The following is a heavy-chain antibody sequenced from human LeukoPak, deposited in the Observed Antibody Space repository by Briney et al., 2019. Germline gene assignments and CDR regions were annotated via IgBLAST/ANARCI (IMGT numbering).Heavy chain of an antibody. Sequence: PSETLSLTCTVSGGSISSYYWSWIRQPPGKGLEWIGNIFYSGSTYYSPSLKSRVTISLDTSRNQFSLKLNSVTAADTAVYYCAKSNGYGLVDIWGQGSMVTVSS. J-gene: IGHJ3*02. CDR2: IFYSGST. D-gene: IGHD3-10*01. CDR3: AKSNGYGLVDI. CDR1: GGSISSYY. V-gene: IGHV4-59*12.